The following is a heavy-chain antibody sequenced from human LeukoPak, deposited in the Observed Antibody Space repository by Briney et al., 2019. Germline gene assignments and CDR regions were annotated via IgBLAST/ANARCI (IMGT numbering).Heavy chain of an antibody. J-gene: IGHJ6*02. Sequence: GGSLRLSCAASGFTFSSYAMSWVRQAPGKGLEWVSAISGSGGSTYYADSVKGRFTISRDNSKNTLYLQMGSLRAEDMAVYYCAREGGYSSGHAARGWNGMDVWGQGTTVTVSS. CDR3: AREGGYSSGHAARGWNGMDV. V-gene: IGHV3-23*01. D-gene: IGHD6-19*01. CDR2: ISGSGGST. CDR1: GFTFSSYA.